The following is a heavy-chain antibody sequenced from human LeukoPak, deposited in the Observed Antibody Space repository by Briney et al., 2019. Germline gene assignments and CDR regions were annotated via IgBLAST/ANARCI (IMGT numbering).Heavy chain of an antibody. Sequence: ASVKVSCKASGYTFTSYGISWVRQAPGQGLEWMGWISAYNGNTNYAQKLQGRVTMTTDTSTSTAYMELRSLRSDDTAVYYCATSPGYCSREEEETNDYYYGMDVWGQGTTVTVSS. D-gene: IGHD6-19*01. V-gene: IGHV1-18*01. CDR3: ATSPGYCSREEEETNDYYYGMDV. CDR1: GYTFTSYG. J-gene: IGHJ6*02. CDR2: ISAYNGNT.